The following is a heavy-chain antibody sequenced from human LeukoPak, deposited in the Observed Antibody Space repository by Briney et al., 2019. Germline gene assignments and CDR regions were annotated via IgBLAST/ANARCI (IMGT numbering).Heavy chain of an antibody. CDR1: GYTFTSHY. CDR3: AREGYYYDSSGYEGGYFDY. CDR2: INPSGGST. D-gene: IGHD3-22*01. V-gene: IGHV1-46*01. J-gene: IGHJ4*02. Sequence: ASVKVSCKASGYTFTSHYMHWVRQAPGQGLEWMGIINPSGGSTSYAQKFQGRVTMTRDMSTSTVYMELSSLRSEDTAVYYCAREGYYYDSSGYEGGYFDYWGQGTLVTVSS.